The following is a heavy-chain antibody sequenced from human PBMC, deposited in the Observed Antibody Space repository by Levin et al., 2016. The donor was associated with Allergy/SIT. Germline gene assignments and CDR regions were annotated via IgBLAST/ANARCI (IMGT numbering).Heavy chain of an antibody. Sequence: GESLKISCAASGFTFSSYAMSWVRQAPGKGLEWVSAISDSGGSTYYADSVKGRFTISRDNAKNSLYLQMNSLRDDDTAVYYCARVLPASHASSFDPWGQGTLVTVSS. CDR1: GFTFSSYA. CDR3: ARVLPASHASSFDP. V-gene: IGHV3-23*01. CDR2: ISDSGGST. J-gene: IGHJ5*02.